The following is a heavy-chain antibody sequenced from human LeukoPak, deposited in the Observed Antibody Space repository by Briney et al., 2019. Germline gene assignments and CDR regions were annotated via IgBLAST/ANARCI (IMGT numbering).Heavy chain of an antibody. J-gene: IGHJ4*02. CDR2: IYYSGST. Sequence: SETLSLSCTVSGGSISSDSYYWGWIRQPPGKGLQWIGCIYYSGSTYYKPSLKSRATISVDTSKNQFSLKLTSVTAADTAVYYCGRRSRSTWNYRRGDYWGQGTLVTVSS. V-gene: IGHV4-39*01. CDR3: GRRSRSTWNYRRGDY. CDR1: GGSISSDSYY. D-gene: IGHD1-7*01.